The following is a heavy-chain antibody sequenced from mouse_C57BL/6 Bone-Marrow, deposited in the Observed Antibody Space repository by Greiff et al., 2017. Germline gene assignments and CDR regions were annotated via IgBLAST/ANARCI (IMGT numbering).Heavy chain of an antibody. CDR3: ARGITTVVEGYAMDY. Sequence: EVQLQQSGPELVKPGASVKIPCKASGYTFTDYNMDWVKQSHGKSLEWIGDINPNNGGTIYNQKFKGKATLTVDKSSSTAYMELRSLTSEDTAVYYCARGITTVVEGYAMDYWGQGTSVTVSS. V-gene: IGHV1-18*01. J-gene: IGHJ4*01. CDR1: GYTFTDYN. D-gene: IGHD1-1*01. CDR2: INPNNGGT.